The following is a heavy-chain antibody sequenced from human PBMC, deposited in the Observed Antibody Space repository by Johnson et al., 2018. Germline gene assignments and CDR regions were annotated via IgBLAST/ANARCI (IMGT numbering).Heavy chain of an antibody. CDR2: LHFRGNT. V-gene: IGHV4-39*01. J-gene: IGHJ6*02. Sequence: QVQLQESGPGLVKPSETLSLTCTVFGGSISGNIYRWGWIRQAPGKGLEWIGNLHFRGNTDYNPSLRSRVSMSVDRSTNQFSLKLRSVTAADTAVYYCARLDTTSGGDVLGQGTTVTVSS. D-gene: IGHD3-16*01. CDR1: GGSISGNIYR. CDR3: ARLDTTSGGDV.